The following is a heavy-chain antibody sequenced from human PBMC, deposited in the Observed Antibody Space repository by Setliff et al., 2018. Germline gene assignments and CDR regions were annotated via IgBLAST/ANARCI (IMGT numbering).Heavy chain of an antibody. V-gene: IGHV3-48*01. CDR2: ISSSSSSI. D-gene: IGHD3-10*01. Sequence: PGGSLRLSCAASGFTFSSYSMNWVRQAPGKGLEWVSYISSSSSSIYYADSVKGRFTISRDNSKNTLYLQMNSLRAEDTAVYYCARNPPTMVRGVIYYYYYMDVWGKGTTVTVSS. CDR3: ARNPPTMVRGVIYYYYYMDV. CDR1: GFTFSSYS. J-gene: IGHJ6*03.